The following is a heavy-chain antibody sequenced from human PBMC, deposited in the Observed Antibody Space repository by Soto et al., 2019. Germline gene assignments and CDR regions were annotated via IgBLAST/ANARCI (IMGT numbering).Heavy chain of an antibody. D-gene: IGHD3-10*01. J-gene: IGHJ4*02. CDR2: IYYSGST. V-gene: IGHV4-59*08. CDR1: GGSISSYY. Sequence: SETLSLTCTVSGGSISSYYWSWIRQPPGKGLEWIGYIYYSGSTNYNPSLKSRVTISVDTSKNQFSLKLSSVTAADTAAFYCARITMVRGVPLDYFDYWGQGTLVTVSS. CDR3: ARITMVRGVPLDYFDY.